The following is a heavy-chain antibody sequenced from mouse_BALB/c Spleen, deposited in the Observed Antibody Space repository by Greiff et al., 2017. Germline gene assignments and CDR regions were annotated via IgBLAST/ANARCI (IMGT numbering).Heavy chain of an antibody. V-gene: IGHV5-6-3*01. Sequence: EVKVVESGGGLVQPGGSLKLSCAASGFTFSSYGMSWVRQTPDKRLELVATINSNGGSTYYPDSVKGRFTISRDNAKNTLYLQMSSLKSEDTAMYYCAREGYDYAFDYWGQGTTLTVSS. CDR3: AREGYDYAFDY. CDR1: GFTFSSYG. J-gene: IGHJ2*01. D-gene: IGHD2-4*01. CDR2: INSNGGST.